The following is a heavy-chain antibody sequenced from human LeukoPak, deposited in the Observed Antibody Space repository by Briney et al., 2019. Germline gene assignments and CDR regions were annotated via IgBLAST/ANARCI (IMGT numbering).Heavy chain of an antibody. CDR2: ISYDGSNK. V-gene: IGHV3-30*04. J-gene: IGHJ4*02. D-gene: IGHD5-12*01. CDR3: AKDNPFSGYDGRDY. CDR1: GFTFSSYA. Sequence: GGSLRLSCAASGFTFSSYAMHWVRQAPGKGLEWVAVISYDGSNKYYADSVKGRFTISRDNSKNTLYLQMNSLRAEDTAVYYCAKDNPFSGYDGRDYWGQGTLVAVSS.